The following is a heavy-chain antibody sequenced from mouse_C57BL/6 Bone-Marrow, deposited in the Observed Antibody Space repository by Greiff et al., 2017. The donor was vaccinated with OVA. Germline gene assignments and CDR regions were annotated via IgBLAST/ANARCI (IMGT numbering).Heavy chain of an antibody. Sequence: EVQLQQSGPVLVKPGASVKMSCKASGYTFTDYYMNWVKQSHGKSLEWIGVINPYNGGTSYNQKFKGKATLTVDKSSSTAYMELNSLTSEDSAVYYCARPGSYYFDYWGQGTTLTVSS. J-gene: IGHJ2*01. V-gene: IGHV1-19*01. CDR2: INPYNGGT. CDR3: ARPGSYYFDY. CDR1: GYTFTDYY.